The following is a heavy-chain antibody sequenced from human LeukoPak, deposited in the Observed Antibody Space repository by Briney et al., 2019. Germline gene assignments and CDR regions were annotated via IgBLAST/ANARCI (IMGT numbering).Heavy chain of an antibody. V-gene: IGHV3-30-3*01. CDR3: ARDPEFLGYSYGLALDY. CDR1: GFTFSSYA. J-gene: IGHJ4*02. CDR2: ISYDGSNK. D-gene: IGHD5-18*01. Sequence: GGSLRLSCAASGFTFSSYAMHWVRQAPGKGLEWVAVISYDGSNKYYADSVKGRFTISRDNSKNTLYLQMNSLRAEDTAVYYCARDPEFLGYSYGLALDYWGQGTLVTVSS.